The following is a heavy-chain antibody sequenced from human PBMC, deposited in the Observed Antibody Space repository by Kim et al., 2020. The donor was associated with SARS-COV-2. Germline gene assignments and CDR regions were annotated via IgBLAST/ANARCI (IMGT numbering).Heavy chain of an antibody. CDR2: TFYRSKWHN. V-gene: IGHV6-1*01. Sequence: SQTLSLTCAISGDSVSSNSAAWHWIRQSPSRVLEWLGRTFYRSKWHNDYAESLKSRIRVDPDTSKNQFSLHLNSVTPEDTAVYYCATWHYDYWGQGSLVT. J-gene: IGHJ4*02. CDR3: ATWHYDY. CDR1: GDSVSSNSAA.